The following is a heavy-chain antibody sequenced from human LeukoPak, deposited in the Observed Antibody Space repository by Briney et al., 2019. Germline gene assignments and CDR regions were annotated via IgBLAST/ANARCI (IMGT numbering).Heavy chain of an antibody. Sequence: SETLSLTCTVSGGSISSGDYYWSWIRQPPGKGLEWIGYIYYSGSTYYNPSLKSRVSISVDTSKNQFSLKLSSVTAADTAVYYCARVSRYYLATYDYWGQGTLVTVSS. CDR1: GGSISSGDYY. V-gene: IGHV4-30-4*01. CDR3: ARVSRYYLATYDY. D-gene: IGHD3-10*01. J-gene: IGHJ4*02. CDR2: IYYSGST.